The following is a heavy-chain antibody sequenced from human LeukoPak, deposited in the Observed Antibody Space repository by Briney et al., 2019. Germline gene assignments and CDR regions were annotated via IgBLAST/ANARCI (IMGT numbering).Heavy chain of an antibody. J-gene: IGHJ4*02. CDR1: GFTFSSHA. V-gene: IGHV3-23*01. Sequence: PGGSLRLSCAASGFTFSSHAMSWVRQAPGKGLECVSRISSGGGTTDYTDSVKGRFTISRDTSKNTLYLQMNSMRAEDTAVYYCAKDRSGSGYFDYWGQGTLVTVSS. D-gene: IGHD3-10*01. CDR2: ISSGGGTT. CDR3: AKDRSGSGYFDY.